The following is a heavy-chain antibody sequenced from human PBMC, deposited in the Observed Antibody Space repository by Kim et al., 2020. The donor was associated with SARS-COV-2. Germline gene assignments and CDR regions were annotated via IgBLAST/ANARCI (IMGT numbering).Heavy chain of an antibody. CDR3: ARGVVSLAAAGIDY. D-gene: IGHD6-13*01. J-gene: IGHJ4*02. CDR2: INAGNGNT. Sequence: ASVKVSCKASGYTFTSYAMHWVRQAPGQRLEWMGWINAGNGNTKYSQKFQGRDTITRDTSASTAYMELSSLRPEDTAVYYCARGVVSLAAAGIDYWGQGTLVTVSS. CDR1: GYTFTSYA. V-gene: IGHV1-3*01.